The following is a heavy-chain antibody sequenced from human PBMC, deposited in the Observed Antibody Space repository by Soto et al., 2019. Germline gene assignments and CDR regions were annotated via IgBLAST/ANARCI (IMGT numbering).Heavy chain of an antibody. J-gene: IGHJ3*02. CDR3: ARGHGHPIRLGWLLSDAFDI. CDR2: INPSGGST. CDR1: GYNFTSYY. V-gene: IGHV1-46*01. D-gene: IGHD3-3*01. Sequence: SSVKVSCKASGYNFTSYYMHWVRQAPGQGLERMGIINPSGGSTSYAQKFQGRVTMTRDTSTSTVYMELSSLRSEDTAVYYCARGHGHPIRLGWLLSDAFDIWGQGTMVTVSS.